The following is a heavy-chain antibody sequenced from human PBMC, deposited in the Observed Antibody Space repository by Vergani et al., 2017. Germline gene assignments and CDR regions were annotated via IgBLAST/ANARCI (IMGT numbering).Heavy chain of an antibody. CDR1: GFTFNHYA. CDR2: ISGSGGST. V-gene: IGHV3-23*01. Sequence: EVQLLESGGDLVQPGGSLRLSCAASGFTFNHYAMNWVRQAPGKGLEWVSGISGSGGSTYYAGSVKGRFTISRDSSKNTLYLQMNSLSAGDTAVYYCARNWYVDGMDVWGQXP. D-gene: IGHD1-1*01. J-gene: IGHJ6*02. CDR3: ARNWYVDGMDV.